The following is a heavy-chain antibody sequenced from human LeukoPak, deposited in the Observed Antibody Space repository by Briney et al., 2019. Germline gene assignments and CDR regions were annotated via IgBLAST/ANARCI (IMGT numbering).Heavy chain of an antibody. CDR3: ARDTRYYYDSSVGAFDI. D-gene: IGHD3-22*01. V-gene: IGHV3-23*01. J-gene: IGHJ3*02. CDR2: ISGSGGST. Sequence: GGSLRLSCAASGFTFSSYAMSWVRQAPGKGLEWVSAISGSGGSTYYADSVKGRFTISRDNSKNTLYLQMNSLRAEDTAVYYCARDTRYYYDSSVGAFDIWGQGTMVTVSS. CDR1: GFTFSSYA.